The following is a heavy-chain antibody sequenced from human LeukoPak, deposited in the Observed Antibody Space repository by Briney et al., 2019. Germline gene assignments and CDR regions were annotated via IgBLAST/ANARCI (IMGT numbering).Heavy chain of an antibody. CDR3: ARASPIYDSSGYYYQWAEYFQH. V-gene: IGHV4-39*07. D-gene: IGHD3-22*01. CDR2: MYYTGTI. CDR1: GDSITSSSYY. J-gene: IGHJ1*01. Sequence: SETLSLTCTVSGDSITSSSYYWGWIRQPPGKGLEWIGTMYYTGTIYYNPSLKSRVTMSVDTSKNQFSLKLSSVTAADTAVYYCARASPIYDSSGYYYQWAEYFQHWGQGTLVTVSS.